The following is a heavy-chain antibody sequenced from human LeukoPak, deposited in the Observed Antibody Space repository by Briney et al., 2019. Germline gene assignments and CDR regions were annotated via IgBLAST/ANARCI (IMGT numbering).Heavy chain of an antibody. V-gene: IGHV1-18*01. CDR1: GYTFTSYG. D-gene: IGHD6-13*01. J-gene: IGHJ4*02. Sequence: ASVKVSCKASGYTFTSYGISWVRQAPGQGLEWMGWISAYNGNTNYAQKLQGRVTMTTDTSTSTAYMELRSLRSEDTAVYYCARSGGPNSSSWYEYYFDYWGQGTLVTVSS. CDR3: ARSGGPNSSSWYEYYFDY. CDR2: ISAYNGNT.